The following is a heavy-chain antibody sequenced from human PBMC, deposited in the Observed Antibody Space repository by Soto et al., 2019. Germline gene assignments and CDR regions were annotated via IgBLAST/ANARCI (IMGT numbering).Heavy chain of an antibody. CDR2: IYHSGST. J-gene: IGHJ5*02. CDR3: ARAPAAATNWFDP. D-gene: IGHD6-13*01. V-gene: IGHV4-4*02. Sequence: SETLSLTCAVSGGSISISNWWRWVRQTPGKGLEWIGEIYHSGSTNYNPSLKSRVTISVDKSKNQFSLKLSSVTAADTAVYYCARAPAAATNWFDPWGQGTLVTVSS. CDR1: GGSISISNW.